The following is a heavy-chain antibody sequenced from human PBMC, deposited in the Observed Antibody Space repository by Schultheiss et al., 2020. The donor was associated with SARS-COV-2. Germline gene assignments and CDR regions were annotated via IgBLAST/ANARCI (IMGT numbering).Heavy chain of an antibody. J-gene: IGHJ5*02. Sequence: GSLRLSCAASGFTFSKSWMTWVRQAPGKGLEWVANIKQDGSEKYYVDSVKGRFTISRDNSRNTLYLQMNSLRAEDTAVYYCAKAHGYYYDSSLPYNWFDPWGQGTLVTVSS. D-gene: IGHD3-22*01. CDR3: AKAHGYYYDSSLPYNWFDP. CDR2: IKQDGSEK. V-gene: IGHV3-7*03. CDR1: GFTFSKSW.